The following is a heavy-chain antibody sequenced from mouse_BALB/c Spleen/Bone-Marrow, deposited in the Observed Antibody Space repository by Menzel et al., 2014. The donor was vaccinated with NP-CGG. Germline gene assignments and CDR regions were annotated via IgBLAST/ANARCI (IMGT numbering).Heavy chain of an antibody. Sequence: VQHQQSGAELVRPGSSVKISCKASGYAFSSYWMNWVKQRPGQGLEWLGQFLPGNGDTKYNENFKGKATLTADKSSTTAYIQHSSLTSDDTAVYFCARGDFSYYVYVMDYWGQGASV. CDR2: FLPGNGDT. CDR1: GYAFSSYW. CDR3: ARGDFSYYVYVMDY. J-gene: IGHJ4*01. V-gene: IGHV1-80*01. D-gene: IGHD2-10*01.